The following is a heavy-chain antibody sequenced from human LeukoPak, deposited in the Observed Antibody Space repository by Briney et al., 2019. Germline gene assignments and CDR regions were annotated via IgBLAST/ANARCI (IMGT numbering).Heavy chain of an antibody. Sequence: PGGSLRLSCAASGFTFSSYAMHWVRQAPGKGLEWVAVISYDGSNKYYADSVKGRFTISRDNSKNTLYLQMNSLRAEDTAVYYCARDAKEYSGSYDEPDYWGQGTPVTVSS. CDR2: ISYDGSNK. D-gene: IGHD5-12*01. J-gene: IGHJ4*02. CDR1: GFTFSSYA. CDR3: ARDAKEYSGSYDEPDY. V-gene: IGHV3-30-3*01.